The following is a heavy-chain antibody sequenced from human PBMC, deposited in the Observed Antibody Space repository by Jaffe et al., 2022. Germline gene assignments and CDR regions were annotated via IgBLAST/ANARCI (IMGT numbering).Heavy chain of an antibody. V-gene: IGHV3-74*01. CDR3: ARETYDSGWYVDY. Sequence: EVQLVESGGGLVQPGGSLRLSCVASGFTFSIYYLHWVRQVPGKGLLWVSRIRTDGSITSYADSVKGRFTISRDNAKNTLYLQMNSLRAEDTAVYYCARETYDSGWYVDYWGQGTLVSVSS. CDR2: IRTDGSIT. J-gene: IGHJ4*02. CDR1: GFTFSIYY. D-gene: IGHD6-13*01.